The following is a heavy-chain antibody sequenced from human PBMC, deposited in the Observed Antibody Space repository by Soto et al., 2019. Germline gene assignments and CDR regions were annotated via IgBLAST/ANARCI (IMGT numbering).Heavy chain of an antibody. D-gene: IGHD2-15*01. V-gene: IGHV3-30*18. CDR3: AKSQRGKSAAPIVVVVAATLSIDY. J-gene: IGHJ4*02. CDR1: GFTFSSYG. CDR2: ISYDGDNK. Sequence: GGSLRLSCAASGFTFSSYGMHWVRQAPGKGLEWVAVISYDGDNKSYGDSVKGRFTISRDNSKNTLYLQMNTLRAEDTAVYYCAKSQRGKSAAPIVVVVAATLSIDYWGQGTTVTVSS.